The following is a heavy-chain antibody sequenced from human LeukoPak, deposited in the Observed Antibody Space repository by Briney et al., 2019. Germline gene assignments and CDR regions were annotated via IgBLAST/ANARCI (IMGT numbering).Heavy chain of an antibody. CDR2: INHSGST. CDR3: ARQATQDDYYYYYMDV. J-gene: IGHJ6*03. Sequence: SETLSLTCAVYGGSFSGYYWSSIRQPPGKGLEWIEEINHSGSTNYNPSLKSRVTISVDTSKNQFSLKLSSGAAADTAVYYCARQATQDDYYYYYMDVWGKGTTVTVSS. CDR1: GGSFSGYY. D-gene: IGHD1-26*01. V-gene: IGHV4-34*01.